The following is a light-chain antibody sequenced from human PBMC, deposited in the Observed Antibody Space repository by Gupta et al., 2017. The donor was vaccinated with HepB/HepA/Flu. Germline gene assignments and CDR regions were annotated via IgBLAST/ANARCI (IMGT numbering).Light chain of an antibody. CDR2: KNN. CDR3: SAWDSTRSDQV. CDR1: SNNVGNQG. J-gene: IGLJ2*01. Sequence: QAGLTQPPSVSKGLRPTATLTCTGNSNNVGNQGAAWLQQHQGHPPKLLTYKNNNRPSGISERFSASRSGNTASLTITGLQPEDEADYYCSAWDSTRSDQVFGGGTKLTGL. V-gene: IGLV10-54*04.